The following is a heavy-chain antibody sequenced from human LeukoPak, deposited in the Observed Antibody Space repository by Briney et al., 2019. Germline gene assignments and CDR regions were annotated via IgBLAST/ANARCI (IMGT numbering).Heavy chain of an antibody. J-gene: IGHJ4*02. V-gene: IGHV3-7*01. CDR2: INQDGSER. CDR3: ARGYSGYEY. Sequence: GGSLRLSCAASGFIFSDYWVTWVRQAPGKGLEWVANINQDGSERSYVDSVKGRFTISRDNAKNSLSAQMNSLRAEDTAVYYCARGYSGYEYWGQGTLVTVSS. CDR1: GFIFSDYW. D-gene: IGHD5-12*01.